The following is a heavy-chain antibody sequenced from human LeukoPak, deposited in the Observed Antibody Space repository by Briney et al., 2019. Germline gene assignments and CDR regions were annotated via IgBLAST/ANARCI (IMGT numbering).Heavy chain of an antibody. J-gene: IGHJ3*02. CDR3: ASGEWYTSAFDI. Sequence: SETLSLTCTVSGGSITYYFWNWIRQPAGKGLEWIGRIYTSGSTNYNPSLKSRVTISVDTSKNQFSLKLSSVTAADTAVYYCASGEWYTSAFDIWGQGTMVTVSS. CDR1: GGSITYYF. CDR2: IYTSGST. V-gene: IGHV4-4*07. D-gene: IGHD3-10*01.